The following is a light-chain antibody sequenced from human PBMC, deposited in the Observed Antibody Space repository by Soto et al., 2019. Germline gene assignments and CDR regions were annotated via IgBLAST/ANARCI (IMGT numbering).Light chain of an antibody. CDR2: WAS. J-gene: IGKJ1*01. CDR3: QQYYATPRT. Sequence: DIVMTQSPDSLAVSLGERATINCKSSQSVLYSSTNKNYLAWYLQKPGQPPKLLIYWASTRESGVPDRFSGSGSVTDFTLTISRLQAEDVAVYYCQQYYATPRTFGQGTKVEIK. CDR1: QSVLYSSTNKNY. V-gene: IGKV4-1*01.